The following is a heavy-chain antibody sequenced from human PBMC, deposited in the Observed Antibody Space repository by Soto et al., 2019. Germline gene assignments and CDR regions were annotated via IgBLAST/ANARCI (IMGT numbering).Heavy chain of an antibody. V-gene: IGHV1-69*12. J-gene: IGHJ2*01. D-gene: IGHD5-12*01. CDR3: VGGNLRWLQLWYFNL. CDR1: GGTFSSYT. Sequence: QVQLVQSGAEVKKPGSSVTVSCKASGGTFSSYTISWVRQAPGQGLEWMGGIIPIFGTANYAQKFQGRVTITADESTSIAYMELSSMRSEDTAVYYGVGGNLRWLQLWYFNLWGRGTLVTVSS. CDR2: IIPIFGTA.